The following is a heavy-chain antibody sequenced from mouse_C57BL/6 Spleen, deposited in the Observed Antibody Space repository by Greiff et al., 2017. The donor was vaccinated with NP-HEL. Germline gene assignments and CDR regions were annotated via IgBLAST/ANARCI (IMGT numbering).Heavy chain of an antibody. D-gene: IGHD2-1*01. CDR1: GYTFTSYG. CDR2: IYPRSGNT. J-gene: IGHJ2*01. CDR3: AREGDGKGYFDY. V-gene: IGHV1-81*01. Sequence: VQLQQSGAELARPGASVKLSCKASGYTFTSYGISWVKQRTGPGLEWIGEIYPRSGNTYYNEKFKGKATLTADKSSSTAYMELRSLTSEDSAVYFCAREGDGKGYFDYWGQGTTLTVSS.